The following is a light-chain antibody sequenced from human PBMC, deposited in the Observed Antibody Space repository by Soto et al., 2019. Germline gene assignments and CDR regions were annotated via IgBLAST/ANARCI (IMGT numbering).Light chain of an antibody. Sequence: DLQMTQSPSTPSASVGDRVTINFRASQSISDRLAWYQRKPGKAPKLLIFDASSLESGVPSRFSGSGSGTEFTLTISSLQPDDFATYYCQHYSTVWAFGQGTKVDIK. CDR2: DAS. J-gene: IGKJ1*01. CDR1: QSISDR. V-gene: IGKV1-5*01. CDR3: QHYSTVWA.